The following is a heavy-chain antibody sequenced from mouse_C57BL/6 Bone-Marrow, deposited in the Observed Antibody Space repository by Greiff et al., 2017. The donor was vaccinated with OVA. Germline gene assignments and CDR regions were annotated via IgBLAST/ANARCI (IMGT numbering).Heavy chain of an antibody. V-gene: IGHV1-52*01. J-gene: IGHJ3*01. D-gene: IGHD3-2*02. CDR1: GYTFTSYW. CDR3: ARLGLRGLFAY. Sequence: QVQLQQPGAELVRPGSSVKLSCKASGYTFTSYWMHWVKQRPIQGLEWIGNIDPSDSETHYNQKFKDKATLTVDKSSSTAYMQLSSLTSEDSAVYYCARLGLRGLFAYWGQGTLVTVSA. CDR2: IDPSDSET.